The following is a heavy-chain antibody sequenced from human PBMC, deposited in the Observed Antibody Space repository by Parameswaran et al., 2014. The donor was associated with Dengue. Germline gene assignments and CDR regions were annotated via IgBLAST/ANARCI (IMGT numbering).Heavy chain of an antibody. CDR3: ARLKGVVPAAMTYYYYYYGMDV. D-gene: IGHD2-2*01. V-gene: IGHV1-18*01. Sequence: WVRQAPGQGLEWMGWISAYNGNTNYAQKLQGRVTMTTDTSTSTAYMELRSLRSDDTAVYYCARLKGVVPAAMTYYYYYYGMDVWGQGTTVTVSS. J-gene: IGHJ6*02. CDR2: ISAYNGNT.